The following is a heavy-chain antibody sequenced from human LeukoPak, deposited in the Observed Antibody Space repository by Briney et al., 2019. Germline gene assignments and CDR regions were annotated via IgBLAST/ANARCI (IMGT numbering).Heavy chain of an antibody. J-gene: IGHJ6*03. CDR2: ISSSSSYI. Sequence: GGSLRLSCAASGFTFSSYSMNWVRQAPGKGLEWVSSISSSSSYIYYADSVKGRFTISRDNAKHSLHLQMNSLRAEDTAVYYCARWGVPIYYYYMDVWGKGTTVTVSS. V-gene: IGHV3-21*01. CDR3: ARWGVPIYYYYMDV. CDR1: GFTFSSYS. D-gene: IGHD3-16*01.